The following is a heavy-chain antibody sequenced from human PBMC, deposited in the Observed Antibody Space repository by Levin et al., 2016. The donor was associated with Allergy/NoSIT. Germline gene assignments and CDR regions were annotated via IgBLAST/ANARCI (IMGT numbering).Heavy chain of an antibody. CDR2: ITGTTDHK. CDR3: ARDGSTVTTTPYAWFDP. V-gene: IGHV3-21*01. Sequence: VRQAPGKGLEWVSSITGTTDHKYYADSVKGRFTISRDNAKNSLYLHMNSLRPDDTAFYYCARDGSTVTTTPYAWFDPWGQGTLVTVSS. J-gene: IGHJ5*02. D-gene: IGHD4-11*01.